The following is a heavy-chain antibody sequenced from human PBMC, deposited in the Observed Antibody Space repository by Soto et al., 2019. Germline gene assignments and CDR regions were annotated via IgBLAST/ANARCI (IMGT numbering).Heavy chain of an antibody. CDR1: GFIFSNYE. D-gene: IGHD1-26*01. CDR3: AREWEDVFDI. V-gene: IGHV3-48*03. Sequence: PGGSLRLSCAASGFIFSNYEMNWVRQAPGKGLEWIAYITSSGSSRYYADSVRGRFTISRDSAKSSLYLQMDSLRGEDTALYYCAREWEDVFDIWGQGTPAPVSS. CDR2: ITSSGSSR. J-gene: IGHJ3*02.